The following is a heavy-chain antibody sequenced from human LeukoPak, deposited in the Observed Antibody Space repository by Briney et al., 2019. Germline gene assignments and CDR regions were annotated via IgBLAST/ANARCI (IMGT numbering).Heavy chain of an antibody. CDR2: STEGSGTT. Sequence: GGSLRLSCAVSGIDLRSYAMNWVRQAPGKGLEWVSGSTEGSGTTYYADSVKGRFTISRDYSKNTLYLQMNSLRAEDTAVYYCAKGLVGDDYWGQGTLVTVSS. CDR3: AKGLVGDDY. CDR1: GIDLRSYA. J-gene: IGHJ4*02. V-gene: IGHV3-23*01. D-gene: IGHD2-2*01.